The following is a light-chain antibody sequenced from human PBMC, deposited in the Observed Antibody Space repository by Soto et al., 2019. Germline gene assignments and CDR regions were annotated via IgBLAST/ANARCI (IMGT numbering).Light chain of an antibody. Sequence: QSVLTQPASVSGSPGQSIAISCTGTSSDVDAYNFVPWYQHHPGKVPKLMIFDVSNRPSGVSNRFSGSKSGNTASLTISGLQAEDEADYYCTSYTTSSTYVFGTGTKVTVL. CDR1: SSDVDAYNF. J-gene: IGLJ1*01. V-gene: IGLV2-14*03. CDR3: TSYTTSSTYV. CDR2: DVS.